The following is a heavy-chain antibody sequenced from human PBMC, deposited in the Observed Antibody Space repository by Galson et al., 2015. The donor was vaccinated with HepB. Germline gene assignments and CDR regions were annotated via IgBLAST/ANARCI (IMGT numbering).Heavy chain of an antibody. D-gene: IGHD2-8*02. Sequence: SLRLSCAASGLTKYATTWVRQAPGKGLEWVSTIGGNDGTTYYADSVKGRFTISRDNSKNTLYLQMNSLRVEDTAIYYYAKTTGRFSADFFWGQGTLVTVSS. CDR2: IGGNDGTT. V-gene: IGHV3-23*01. J-gene: IGHJ1*01. CDR1: GLTKYA. CDR3: AKTTGRFSADFF.